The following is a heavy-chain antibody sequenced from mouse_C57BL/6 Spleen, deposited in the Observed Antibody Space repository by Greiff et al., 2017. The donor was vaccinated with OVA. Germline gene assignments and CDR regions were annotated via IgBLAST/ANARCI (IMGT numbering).Heavy chain of an antibody. CDR1: GYTFTSYW. Sequence: VQLQQSGAELVRPGTSVKLSCKASGYTFTSYWMHWVKQRPGQGLEWIGVIDPSDSYTNYNQKFKGKATLTVDTSSSTAYMQLSSLTSEDSAVYYCARGGAYYGSSRAMDYWGQGTSVTVSS. CDR3: ARGGAYYGSSRAMDY. J-gene: IGHJ4*01. D-gene: IGHD1-1*01. V-gene: IGHV1-59*01. CDR2: IDPSDSYT.